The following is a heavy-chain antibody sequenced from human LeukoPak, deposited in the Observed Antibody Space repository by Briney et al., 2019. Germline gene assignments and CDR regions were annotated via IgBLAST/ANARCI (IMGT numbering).Heavy chain of an antibody. Sequence: ASVKVSCKASGYDFTKYAVQWVRQAPGQRLEWMGWINADNGDTKYSQEFQGRVTITRDTSASTAYMELSSLRSEDMAVYYCARSGNSVHYFMDVWGKGTTVTVSS. CDR2: INADNGDT. CDR3: ARSGNSVHYFMDV. J-gene: IGHJ6*03. D-gene: IGHD4-23*01. CDR1: GYDFTKYA. V-gene: IGHV1-3*03.